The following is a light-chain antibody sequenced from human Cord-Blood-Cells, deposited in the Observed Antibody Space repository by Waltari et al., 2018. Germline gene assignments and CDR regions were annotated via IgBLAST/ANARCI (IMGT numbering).Light chain of an antibody. Sequence: SSELTQDPAVSVALGQTVRITCQGDSLRSYYASWYQQKQGQAPVLVINGKNNRPSGFPDRFSGSSSGNTASLTITGAQAEDEADYYCNSRDSSGNRWVFGGGTKLTVL. CDR3: NSRDSSGNRWV. J-gene: IGLJ3*02. V-gene: IGLV3-19*01. CDR2: GKN. CDR1: SLRSYY.